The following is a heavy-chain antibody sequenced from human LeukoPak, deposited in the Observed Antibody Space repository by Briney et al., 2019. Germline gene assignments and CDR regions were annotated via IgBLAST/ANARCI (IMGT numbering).Heavy chain of an antibody. V-gene: IGHV3-30*04. CDR1: GFTFSTYA. CDR2: ISYDGRNT. D-gene: IGHD5-12*01. Sequence: PGGSLRLSCAASGFTFSTYAMHWVRQAPGKGLEWVAVISYDGRNTYYADSVKGRFTVSRDNSKNTLYLQMNGLRPEDTAVYYCAKERSLGTWLGDYWGQGTLVTVSS. J-gene: IGHJ4*02. CDR3: AKERSLGTWLGDY.